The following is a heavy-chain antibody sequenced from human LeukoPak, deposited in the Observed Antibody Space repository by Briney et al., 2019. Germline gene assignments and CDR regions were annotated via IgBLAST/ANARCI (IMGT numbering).Heavy chain of an antibody. V-gene: IGHV3-7*01. Sequence: GGSLRLSCAASGFTFSNYWVTWVRQAPGKGLGWVANIKHDGSDKYYVDSVKGRFTVSRDNAKNSLSLQMNSLRADDTAVYYCARTDYGDYDWYFDLWGRGTLVTVSS. J-gene: IGHJ2*01. D-gene: IGHD4-17*01. CDR2: IKHDGSDK. CDR1: GFTFSNYW. CDR3: ARTDYGDYDWYFDL.